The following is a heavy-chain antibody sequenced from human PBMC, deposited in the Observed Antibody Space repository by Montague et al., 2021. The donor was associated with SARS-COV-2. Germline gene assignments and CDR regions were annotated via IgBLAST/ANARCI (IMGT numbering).Heavy chain of an antibody. D-gene: IGHD2-8*01. CDR1: GDSVSSNSAA. Sequence: CAISGDSVSSNSAAWNWIRQSPSRGLEWLGRTYYRSKWYNDYAVSVKSRITINPDTSKNQFSLQLNSVTPGDTAVYYCARDDPYCTNGVCYTGNRFDPWGQGTLVTVSS. J-gene: IGHJ5*02. CDR2: TYYRSKWYN. V-gene: IGHV6-1*01. CDR3: ARDDPYCTNGVCYTGNRFDP.